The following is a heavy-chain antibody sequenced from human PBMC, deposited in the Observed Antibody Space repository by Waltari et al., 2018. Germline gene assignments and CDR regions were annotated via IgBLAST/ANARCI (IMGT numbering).Heavy chain of an antibody. D-gene: IGHD1-26*01. CDR2: IHGTGKT. J-gene: IGHJ4*02. Sequence: QLQLQQSGPGLVKPSESLFLSCAVSGDSVSNNYWWSWVRQPPRKGLEWIGQIHGTGKTNYNPSLESRVTVSMDTSNNQFSLRVTSPTAADTAVYFCARDRGRGLYLDSWGQGTLVTVS. CDR1: GDSVSNNYW. CDR3: ARDRGRGLYLDS. V-gene: IGHV4-4*02.